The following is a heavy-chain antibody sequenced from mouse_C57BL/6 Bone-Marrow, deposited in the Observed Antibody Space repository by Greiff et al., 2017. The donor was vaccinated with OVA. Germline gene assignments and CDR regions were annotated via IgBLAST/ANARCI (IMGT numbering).Heavy chain of an antibody. CDR1: GFNIKDYY. J-gene: IGHJ4*01. V-gene: IGHV14-1*01. Sequence: VQLQQSGAELVRPGASVKLSCPASGFNIKDYYMHWVKPRPEQGLAWIRRLDPEDGDTESAPKFQGKATMTADTSSNTAYLQLSSLTSEDTAVYYCTTPSGTSYAMDYWCQGTSVTVSS. CDR2: LDPEDGDT. D-gene: IGHD4-1*01. CDR3: TTPSGTSYAMDY.